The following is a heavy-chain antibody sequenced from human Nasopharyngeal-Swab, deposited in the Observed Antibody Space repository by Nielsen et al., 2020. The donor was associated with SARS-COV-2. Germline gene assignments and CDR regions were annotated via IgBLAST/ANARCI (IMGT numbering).Heavy chain of an antibody. D-gene: IGHD3-10*01. J-gene: IGHJ4*02. Sequence: ASVKVSCKVSGYTLTELSMHWVRQAPGKGLEWMGGFDPEDGETSYAQKFQGRVTMTRDTSTSTVYMELSSLRSEDTAVYYCAREGNYYGSGSPLDYWGQGTLVTVSS. CDR3: AREGNYYGSGSPLDY. CDR1: GYTLTELS. CDR2: FDPEDGET. V-gene: IGHV1-24*01.